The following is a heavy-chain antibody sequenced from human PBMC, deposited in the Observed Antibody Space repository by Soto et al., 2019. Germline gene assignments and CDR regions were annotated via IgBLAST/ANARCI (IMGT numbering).Heavy chain of an antibody. Sequence: QVQLVQSGAEVKKPGASVKVSCKASGYTFTSYGISWVRQAPGQGLEWMGWISAYNGNTNYAQKLQGRVTMTKDTFKSTAYMELRSLRSDDTAVYYCAIWGCSSTSCYRDFDYWGQGTLVTVSS. CDR1: GYTFTSYG. J-gene: IGHJ4*02. CDR3: AIWGCSSTSCYRDFDY. CDR2: ISAYNGNT. D-gene: IGHD2-2*02. V-gene: IGHV1-18*01.